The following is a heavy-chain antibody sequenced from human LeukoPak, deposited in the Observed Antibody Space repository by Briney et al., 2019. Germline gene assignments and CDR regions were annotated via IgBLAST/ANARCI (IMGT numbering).Heavy chain of an antibody. V-gene: IGHV3-20*04. CDR1: GFTFDDYD. CDR2: INWNGGST. D-gene: IGHD3-16*01. CDR3: AKDYAVGSIDY. Sequence: PGGSLGLSCAASGFTFDDYDMSWVRQAPGKGLEWVSGINWNGGSTGYADSVKGRFTISRDNSKNTVSLQMESLRAEDTALYYCAKDYAVGSIDYWGQGTLVTVSS. J-gene: IGHJ4*02.